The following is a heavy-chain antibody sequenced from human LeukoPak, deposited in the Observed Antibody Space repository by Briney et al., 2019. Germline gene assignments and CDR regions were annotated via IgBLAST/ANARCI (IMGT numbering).Heavy chain of an antibody. Sequence: PGGSLRLSSAASGFTFSSYTMNWVRQPPGKGLEWVSNIGTSSTTIYYADSVKGRFTISRDNAKNSLYLQMNSLRAEDTALYYCAKDMRLSSGYFDYWGQGTLVIVSS. CDR3: AKDMRLSSGYFDY. D-gene: IGHD6-19*01. J-gene: IGHJ4*02. V-gene: IGHV3-48*04. CDR1: GFTFSSYT. CDR2: IGTSSTTI.